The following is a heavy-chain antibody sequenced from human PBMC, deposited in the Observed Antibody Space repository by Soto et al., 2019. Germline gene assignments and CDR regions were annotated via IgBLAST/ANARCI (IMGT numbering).Heavy chain of an antibody. CDR3: ARGVVGATGYYFGY. CDR1: GGSFSGYY. V-gene: IGHV4-34*01. Sequence: SETLSLTCAVYGGSFSGYYWSWIRQPPGKGLEWIGEINHSGSTNYNPSLKSRVTISVDTSKNQFSLKLSSVTAADTAVYYCARGVVGATGYYFGYWGQGTLVTVSS. J-gene: IGHJ4*02. D-gene: IGHD1-26*01. CDR2: INHSGST.